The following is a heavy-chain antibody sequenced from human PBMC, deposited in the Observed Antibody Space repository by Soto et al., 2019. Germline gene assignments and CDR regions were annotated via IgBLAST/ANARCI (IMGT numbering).Heavy chain of an antibody. Sequence: EVQLVESGGVVVQPGGSLRLSCAASGFTFDDYAMHWVRQAPGKGLEWVSLISWDGGSTNYADSVKGRFTISRDNSKNSLYLQMNSLRAEDTALYYCAKDTPDYGGNIFDYWGQGTLVSVSS. D-gene: IGHD4-17*01. CDR2: ISWDGGST. V-gene: IGHV3-43D*04. CDR1: GFTFDDYA. J-gene: IGHJ4*02. CDR3: AKDTPDYGGNIFDY.